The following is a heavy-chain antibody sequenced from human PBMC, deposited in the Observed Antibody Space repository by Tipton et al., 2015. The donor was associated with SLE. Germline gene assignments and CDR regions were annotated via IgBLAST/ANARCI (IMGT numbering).Heavy chain of an antibody. V-gene: IGHV4-61*02. CDR1: GDSFSSGSSS. Sequence: LRLSCTVSGDSFSSGSSSWNWVRQPAGKGLEWIGLIYNSGITNYNPSLQSRVTLSVDMSKNQFSLRPSSVTAADTGVYYCVKSVVVVSPRDYYYYMDVWGKGTTVTVSS. CDR3: VKSVVVVSPRDYYYYMDV. J-gene: IGHJ6*03. CDR2: IYNSGIT. D-gene: IGHD2-15*01.